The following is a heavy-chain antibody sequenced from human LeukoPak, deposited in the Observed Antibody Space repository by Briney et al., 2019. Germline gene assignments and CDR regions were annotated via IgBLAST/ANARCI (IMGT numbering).Heavy chain of an antibody. CDR1: GFTFSSYS. D-gene: IGHD4-11*01. J-gene: IGHJ4*02. CDR3: ARGPYTDY. Sequence: GGSLRLSCAASGFTFSSYSMNWVRQAPGKGLDWVSSISSSSSIYYADSVKGRFTIPRDNAKNSLSLQMNSLRAEDTAVYYCARGPYTDYWGQGTLVTVSS. CDR2: ISSSSSI. V-gene: IGHV3-21*01.